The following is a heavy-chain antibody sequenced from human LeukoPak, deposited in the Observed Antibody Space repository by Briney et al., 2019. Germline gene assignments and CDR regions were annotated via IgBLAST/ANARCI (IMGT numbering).Heavy chain of an antibody. V-gene: IGHV1-24*01. CDR1: GYTLTELS. Sequence: ASVKVSCKVSGYTLTELSMHWVRQAPGKGLEWMGGFDPEDGETIYAQKFQGRVTMTEDTSTDTAYMELSSLRSEDTAVYYCTTDGVLLWFGEPNDYWGQGTLVTVSS. CDR3: TTDGVLLWFGEPNDY. CDR2: FDPEDGET. D-gene: IGHD3-10*01. J-gene: IGHJ4*02.